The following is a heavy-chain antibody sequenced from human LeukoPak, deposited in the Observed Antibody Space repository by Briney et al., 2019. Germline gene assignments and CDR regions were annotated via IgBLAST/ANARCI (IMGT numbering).Heavy chain of an antibody. D-gene: IGHD6-13*01. CDR3: TTGHYSRTL. CDR2: IYREGST. V-gene: IGHV3-66*01. Sequence: GGSLRLSCAVSGFTVSTKYMSWVRQAPGKGLEWVSAIYREGSTYYADSVKGRFTISRDNSKNTLYLQMNSLRAEDTAVYYCTTGHYSRTLGGQGTLVIVSS. CDR1: GFTVSTKY. J-gene: IGHJ4*02.